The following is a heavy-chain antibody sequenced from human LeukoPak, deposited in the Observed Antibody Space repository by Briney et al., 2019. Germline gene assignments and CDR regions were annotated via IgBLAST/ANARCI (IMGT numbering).Heavy chain of an antibody. CDR1: GGPISSYY. V-gene: IGHV4-59*08. J-gene: IGHJ4*02. Sequence: KPSETLSLTCTVSGGPISSYYWSWIRQPPGKGLEWIGYIYYSGSTNYNPSLKSRVTISVDTSKNQFSLKLSSVTAADTAVYYCARHGAYSSSDYWGQGTLVTVSS. CDR3: ARHGAYSSSDY. CDR2: IYYSGST. D-gene: IGHD6-13*01.